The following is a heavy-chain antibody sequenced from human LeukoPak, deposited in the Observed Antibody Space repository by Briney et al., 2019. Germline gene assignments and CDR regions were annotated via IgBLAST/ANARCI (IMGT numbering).Heavy chain of an antibody. D-gene: IGHD6-13*01. Sequence: SQTLSLTCTVSGGSISSGGYYWSWIRQHPGKGLEWIGYIYYSGSTYYNPSLKSRVTISVDTSKNQFSLKLSSVTAADTAVYYCARAGYSSSWYVRGGYYYGMDVWGQGTTVTVSS. J-gene: IGHJ6*02. V-gene: IGHV4-31*03. CDR3: ARAGYSSSWYVRGGYYYGMDV. CDR1: GGSISSGGYY. CDR2: IYYSGST.